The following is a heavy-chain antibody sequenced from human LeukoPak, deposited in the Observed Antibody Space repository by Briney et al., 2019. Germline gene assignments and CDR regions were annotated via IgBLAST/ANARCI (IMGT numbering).Heavy chain of an antibody. CDR2: ISGSGGST. Sequence: GGSLRLSCAASGFTFSRYAMRWVRQAPGKGLEGVSAISGSGGSTHYADSVKGRFNISRDNSKNTLYLQMNSLRAEDTAVYYCAKPSYYYDSSGRRKRDYYYYYMDVWGKGTTVTVSS. J-gene: IGHJ6*03. V-gene: IGHV3-23*01. D-gene: IGHD3-22*01. CDR3: AKPSYYYDSSGRRKRDYYYYYMDV. CDR1: GFTFSRYA.